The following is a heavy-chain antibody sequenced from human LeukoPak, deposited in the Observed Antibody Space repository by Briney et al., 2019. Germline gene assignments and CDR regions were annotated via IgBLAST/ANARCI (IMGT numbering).Heavy chain of an antibody. CDR3: ARDALLWFGEFPNWFDP. Sequence: GGSLRLSCLASGFTVGNNHMSWVRQAPGKGLEWVSLIYNSGRTNYADSVKGRFTISRDSSKNTLYLQMNSLRAEDTAVYYCARDALLWFGEFPNWFDPWGQGTLVTVSS. J-gene: IGHJ5*02. CDR1: GFTVGNNH. CDR2: IYNSGRT. D-gene: IGHD3-10*01. V-gene: IGHV3-66*01.